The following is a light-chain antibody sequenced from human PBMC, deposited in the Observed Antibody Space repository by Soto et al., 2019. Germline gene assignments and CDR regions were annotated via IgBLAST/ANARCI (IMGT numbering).Light chain of an antibody. CDR1: QSVSNN. CDR3: QQYNDWPRT. J-gene: IGKJ1*01. V-gene: IGKV3-15*01. Sequence: EIMMTQSPATLSVSPGERATLSCRASQSVSNNLAWYQQKPGQAPRLLIFGASTRTTGIPARFSGSGSGIEFTLTISSLQSEDFAVYYCQQYNDWPRTFGQGTKVEIK. CDR2: GAS.